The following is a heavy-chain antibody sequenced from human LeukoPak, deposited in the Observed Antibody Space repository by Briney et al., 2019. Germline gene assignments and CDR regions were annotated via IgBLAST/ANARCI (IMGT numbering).Heavy chain of an antibody. D-gene: IGHD4-17*01. CDR3: ARGLTTVTSLASY. CDR1: GFTFSDYY. Sequence: GGSLRLSCAASGFTFSDYYMNRIRQAPGKGLEWVSYISGSGSGANYADSVKGRFTISRDNAKNSLYLQMNSLGAEDTAMYYCARGLTTVTSLASYWGQGTLVTVSS. J-gene: IGHJ4*02. CDR2: ISGSGSGA. V-gene: IGHV3-11*03.